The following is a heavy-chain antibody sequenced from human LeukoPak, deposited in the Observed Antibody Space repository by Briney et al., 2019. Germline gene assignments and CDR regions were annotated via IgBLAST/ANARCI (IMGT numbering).Heavy chain of an antibody. CDR1: GFTLSSYW. CDR2: IMQDGSEK. Sequence: AGGARRLSCAASGFTLSSYWVSWVRQAPGKGLERVAYIMQDGSEKYYVDSVKGRFTISRDNAENSRYLQMNSLRDEDTAVYYCGGVSTRYYYYYYMDVWGKGTTVTVSS. J-gene: IGHJ6*03. V-gene: IGHV3-7*01. CDR3: GGVSTRYYYYYYMDV.